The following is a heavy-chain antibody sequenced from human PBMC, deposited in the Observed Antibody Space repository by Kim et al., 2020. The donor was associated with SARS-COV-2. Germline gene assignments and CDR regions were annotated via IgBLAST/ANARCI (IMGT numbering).Heavy chain of an antibody. Sequence: TRYSPSFQGQVTISADKSISTAYLQWSSLKASDTAMYYCARGNPEGYFQHWGQGTLVTVSS. CDR3: ARGNPEGYFQH. J-gene: IGHJ1*01. V-gene: IGHV5-51*01. CDR2: T.